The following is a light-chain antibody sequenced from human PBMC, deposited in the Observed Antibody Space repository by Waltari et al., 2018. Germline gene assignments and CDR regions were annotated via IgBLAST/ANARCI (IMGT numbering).Light chain of an antibody. V-gene: IGLV2-23*01. CDR1: SSDVGNYNL. CDR3: CSYAGRYTWV. CDR2: DDN. J-gene: IGLJ3*02. Sequence: QSALTQPASVSGSPGQSITISCTGTSSDVGNYNLVSWYQQYPGKAPKVMIYDDNRRPSGVSDRFSGSRSGSTAALTISGVHAEDDADYYCCSYAGRYTWVFGGGTKLTLL.